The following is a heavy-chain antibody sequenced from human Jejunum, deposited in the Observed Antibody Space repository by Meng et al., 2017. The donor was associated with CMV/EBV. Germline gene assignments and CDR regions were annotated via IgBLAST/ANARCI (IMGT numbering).Heavy chain of an antibody. V-gene: IGHV3-15*01. CDR3: TSGVALYYYDGMDV. CDR1: TVNNAR. CDR2: IKSKSDGGTT. Sequence: TVNNARMNWVRQAPGKGLEWVGRIKSKSDGGTTDFAAPVKNRFSITRDDSKNTLHLQMYRMTTEDTAVYYCTSGVALYYYDGMDVWGQGTTVTVSS. J-gene: IGHJ6*02. D-gene: IGHD3-3*01.